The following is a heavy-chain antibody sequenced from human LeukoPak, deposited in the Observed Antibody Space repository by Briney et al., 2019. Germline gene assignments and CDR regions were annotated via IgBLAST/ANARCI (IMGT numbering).Heavy chain of an antibody. CDR2: IDRDGSVK. Sequence: PGGSLRLSCAASGFTFSNYWMTWVRQTPGKGLEFVANIDRDGSVKNYVGSVKGRFTISRDNAENSLYLQMNSLRADDPAMYYCARDPGSSSFDYWGQGSLVTVSS. D-gene: IGHD6-13*01. CDR1: GFTFSNYW. V-gene: IGHV3-7*01. J-gene: IGHJ4*02. CDR3: ARDPGSSSFDY.